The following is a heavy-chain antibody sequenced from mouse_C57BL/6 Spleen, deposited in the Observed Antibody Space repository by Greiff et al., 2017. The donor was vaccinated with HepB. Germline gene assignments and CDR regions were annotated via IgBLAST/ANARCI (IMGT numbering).Heavy chain of an antibody. D-gene: IGHD1-1*01. CDR3: ARRRPHGSSWYFDV. V-gene: IGHV1-76*01. CDR1: GYTFTDYY. J-gene: IGHJ1*03. CDR2: IYPGSGNT. Sequence: VKLQESGAELVRPGASVKLSCKASGYTFTDYYINWVKQRPGQGLEWIARIYPGSGNTYYNEKFKGKATLTAEKSSSTAYMQLSSLTSEDSAVYFCARRRPHGSSWYFDVWGTGTTVTVSS.